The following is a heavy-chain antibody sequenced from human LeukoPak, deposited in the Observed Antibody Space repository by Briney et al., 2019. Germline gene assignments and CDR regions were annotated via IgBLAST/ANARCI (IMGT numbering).Heavy chain of an antibody. J-gene: IGHJ2*01. D-gene: IGHD1-26*01. CDR1: GFTFSSYA. CDR3: AKGNRMQWELYWYFDL. Sequence: GGSLRLSCAASGFTFSSYAMHWVRQAPGKGLEWVAVISYDGSNKYYADSVKGRFTISRDNSKNTLYLQMNSLRAEDTAVYYCAKGNRMQWELYWYFDLWGRGTLVTVSS. CDR2: ISYDGSNK. V-gene: IGHV3-30*04.